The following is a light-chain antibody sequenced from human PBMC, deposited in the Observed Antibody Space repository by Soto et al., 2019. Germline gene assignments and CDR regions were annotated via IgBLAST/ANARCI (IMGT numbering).Light chain of an antibody. J-gene: IGKJ1*01. CDR3: QQYGSSYPWT. Sequence: EIELTQSPGTLSLSPGERATLSCRASQSVSSNYLAWYQQKPGQAPRLLIYGASSRATGIPDRFSGSGSGTDFTLTIRRLEPEDFAVYYCQQYGSSYPWTFGQGTKVEIK. CDR1: QSVSSNY. CDR2: GAS. V-gene: IGKV3-20*01.